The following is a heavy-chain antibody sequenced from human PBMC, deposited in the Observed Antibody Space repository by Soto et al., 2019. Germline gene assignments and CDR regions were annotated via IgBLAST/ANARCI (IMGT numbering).Heavy chain of an antibody. CDR2: IYYSGST. D-gene: IGHD3-3*01. CDR1: GGSISSSSYY. Sequence: SETLSLTCTVSGGSISSSSYYWGWFRQPPGKGLEWIASIYYSGSTYYNPSLKSRVTISVDTSKNQFSLKLSSVTAADTAVYYCARRSYDFWSGYYTGTDYWGQGTLVTVSS. V-gene: IGHV4-39*01. CDR3: ARRSYDFWSGYYTGTDY. J-gene: IGHJ4*02.